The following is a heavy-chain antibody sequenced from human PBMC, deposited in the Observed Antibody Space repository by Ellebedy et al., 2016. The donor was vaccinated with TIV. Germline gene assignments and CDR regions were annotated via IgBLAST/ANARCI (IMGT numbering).Heavy chain of an antibody. CDR3: ARASLDLSAKIRNWFDP. V-gene: IGHV1-69*06. CDR1: GGTFSSYA. CDR2: IIPIFGTA. J-gene: IGHJ5*02. Sequence: SVKVSXXASGGTFSSYAISWVRQAPGQGLEWMGGIIPIFGTANYAQKFQGRVTIAADKSTSTAYMELSSLRSEDTAVYYCARASLDLSAKIRNWFDPWGQGTLVTVSS.